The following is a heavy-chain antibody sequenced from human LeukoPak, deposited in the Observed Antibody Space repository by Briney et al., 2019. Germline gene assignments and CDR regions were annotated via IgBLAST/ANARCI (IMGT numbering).Heavy chain of an antibody. D-gene: IGHD3-22*01. CDR1: GDSVSSNSS. V-gene: IGHV6-1*01. CDR3: ARTLRPDSSGYYRDAFDI. Sequence: SQTLSLTCAISGDSVSSNSSWNWIRQSPSRGLEWLGRTYYRSKWYNDYVVSVKSRININPDTSKNQFSLKLSSVTAADTAVYYCARTLRPDSSGYYRDAFDIWGQGAMVTVSS. J-gene: IGHJ3*02. CDR2: TYYRSKWYN.